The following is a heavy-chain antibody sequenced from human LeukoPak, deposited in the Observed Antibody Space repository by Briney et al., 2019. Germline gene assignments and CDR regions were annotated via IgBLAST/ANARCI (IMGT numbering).Heavy chain of an antibody. V-gene: IGHV3-33*06. D-gene: IGHD3-3*01. CDR3: AKDRGVKNYYYYMDV. J-gene: IGHJ6*03. Sequence: GGSLRLSCAASGFTFSSYGMHWVRQAPGKGLEWVAVIWYDGSNKYCADSVKGRFTISRDNSKNTLYLQMNSLRAEDTAVYYCAKDRGVKNYYYYMDVWGKGTTVTVSS. CDR1: GFTFSSYG. CDR2: IWYDGSNK.